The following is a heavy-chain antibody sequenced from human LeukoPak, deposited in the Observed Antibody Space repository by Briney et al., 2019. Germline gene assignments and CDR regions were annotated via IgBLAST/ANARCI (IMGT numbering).Heavy chain of an antibody. Sequence: PSETLSLTCAVYGGSFSGYYWSWIRQPPGKGLEWVGYIYTSGSTNYNPSLKSRVTISVDTSKNQFSLKLSSVTAADTAVYYCARGSMDVVVPAASLFFPPGGYYYMDVWGKGTTVTVSS. D-gene: IGHD2-2*01. CDR1: GGSFSGYY. CDR2: IYTSGST. V-gene: IGHV4-4*09. CDR3: ARGSMDVVVPAASLFFPPGGYYYMDV. J-gene: IGHJ6*03.